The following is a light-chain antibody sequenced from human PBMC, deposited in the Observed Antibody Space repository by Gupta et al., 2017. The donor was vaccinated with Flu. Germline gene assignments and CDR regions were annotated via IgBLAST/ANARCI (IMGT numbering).Light chain of an antibody. CDR3: QSADSSGTYVV. Sequence: SYELTQPPSVSVSQGQTARITCSGDALPKQYAYWYQQKPGQAPVLVIYKDSERPSGIPERFSCSSSGTTVTLTISGVQAEDEADYYCQSADSSGTYVVFGGGSKLTVL. CDR2: KDS. V-gene: IGLV3-25*02. J-gene: IGLJ2*01. CDR1: ALPKQY.